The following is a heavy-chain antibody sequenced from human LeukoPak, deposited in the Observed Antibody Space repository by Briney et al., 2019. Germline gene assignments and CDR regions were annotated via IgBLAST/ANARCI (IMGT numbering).Heavy chain of an antibody. J-gene: IGHJ4*02. CDR3: ARDHYGGNSDY. CDR2: INTDGSAT. Sequence: GGSLRLSCAASGFSFSSYWVHWVRQAPGKGLLWVSRINTDGSATYYADSVKGRFIISRDNAKNTVYLQMNSLRAEDTAVYYCARDHYGGNSDYWGQGTLVTVSS. V-gene: IGHV3-74*01. CDR1: GFSFSSYW. D-gene: IGHD4-23*01.